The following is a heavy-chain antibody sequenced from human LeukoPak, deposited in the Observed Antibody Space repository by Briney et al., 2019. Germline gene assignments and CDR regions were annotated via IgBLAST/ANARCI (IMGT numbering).Heavy chain of an antibody. Sequence: GGSLRLSCAASGFTFNNFGMHWVRQAPGKGLEWVAFIGFEGLHKYYADSVKGRFTISKDIYKATLYLQMNSLRPEDTAVYYCAKDLHGGYSSDYWGLGTLVTVSS. V-gene: IGHV3-30*02. CDR3: AKDLHGGYSSDY. J-gene: IGHJ4*02. CDR1: GFTFNNFG. D-gene: IGHD4-23*01. CDR2: IGFEGLHK.